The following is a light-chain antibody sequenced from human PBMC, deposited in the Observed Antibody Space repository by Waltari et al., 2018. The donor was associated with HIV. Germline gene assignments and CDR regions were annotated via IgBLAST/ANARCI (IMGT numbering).Light chain of an antibody. CDR3: QQYDTYRT. Sequence: DIQMTQSPSIVPASVGDRVIITCRASQGVSTWLAWYQQKLGNAPKLLIYKASTLENGVPPRFSGSGSGTEFTLTINNLQVEDFATYYCQQYDTYRTFGQGTRVEFK. CDR2: KAS. V-gene: IGKV1-5*03. CDR1: QGVSTW. J-gene: IGKJ1*01.